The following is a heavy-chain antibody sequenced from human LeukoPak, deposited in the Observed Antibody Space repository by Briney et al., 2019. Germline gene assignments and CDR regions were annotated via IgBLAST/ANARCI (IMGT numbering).Heavy chain of an antibody. CDR3: ARDWLAGNPYHTFDL. V-gene: IGHV3-7*01. Sequence: GGSLRLSCAASGFTFSSYWMTWVRQAPGKGLECVANIKEDGREEYYVDSVKGRFSISRDNAKNSLHLQMNSLRAEDTAVYYCARDWLAGNPYHTFDLWGKGTMVTVSS. J-gene: IGHJ3*01. CDR1: GFTFSSYW. D-gene: IGHD3-22*01. CDR2: IKEDGREE.